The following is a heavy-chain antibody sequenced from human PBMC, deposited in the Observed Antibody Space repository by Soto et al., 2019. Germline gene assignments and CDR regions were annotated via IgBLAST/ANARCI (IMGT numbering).Heavy chain of an antibody. J-gene: IGHJ6*02. D-gene: IGHD1-26*01. CDR1: GGTFSSYA. V-gene: IGHV1-69*06. CDR3: ARIVGATTSYYYGMDV. Sequence: QGKLVQSGAEVKKPGSSGKVSCKASGGTFSSYAFSWVRQALGQGLEWMGGIIPIFGTANYAQKFQGRVTITADKSTSTAYMELSSLRSEDTAVYYCARIVGATTSYYYGMDVWGQGTTVTVSS. CDR2: IIPIFGTA.